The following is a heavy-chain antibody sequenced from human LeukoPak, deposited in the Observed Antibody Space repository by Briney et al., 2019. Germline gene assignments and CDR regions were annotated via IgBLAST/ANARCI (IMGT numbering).Heavy chain of an antibody. Sequence: PGGSLRLSCAASGFTFSSYSMNWARQAPGKGLEWVSSISSSSSYIYYADSVKGRFTISRDNAKNSLYLQMNSLRAEDTAVYYCASAVPGYSSSPFDWGQGTLVAVSS. D-gene: IGHD6-13*01. J-gene: IGHJ4*02. CDR2: ISSSSSYI. V-gene: IGHV3-21*01. CDR1: GFTFSSYS. CDR3: ASAVPGYSSSPFD.